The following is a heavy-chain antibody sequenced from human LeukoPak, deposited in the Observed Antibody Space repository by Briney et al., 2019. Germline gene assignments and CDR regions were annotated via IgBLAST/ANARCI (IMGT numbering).Heavy chain of an antibody. J-gene: IGHJ6*02. CDR3: AKDSSTRAPSRIYRSPEIPPYYYFGMDV. CDR1: GYTFTSYG. D-gene: IGHD4-11*01. CDR2: ISAYNGNT. Sequence: ASVKVSCKASGYTFTSYGISWVRQAPGQGLEWMGWISAYNGNTNYAQKLQGRVTMTTDTSTSTAYMELRSLRAEDTAVYYCAKDSSTRAPSRIYRSPEIPPYYYFGMDVWGQGTTVTVSS. V-gene: IGHV1-18*01.